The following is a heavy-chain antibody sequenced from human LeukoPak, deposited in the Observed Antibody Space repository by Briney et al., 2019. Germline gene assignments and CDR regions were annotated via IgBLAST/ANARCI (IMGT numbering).Heavy chain of an antibody. V-gene: IGHV3-23*01. CDR3: AKNKPYYYYYYMDV. J-gene: IGHJ6*03. CDR1: GFTFSSYE. CDR2: ISGSGGST. D-gene: IGHD1/OR15-1a*01. Sequence: PGGSLRLSCAASGFTFSSYEMNWVRQAPGKGLEWVSAISGSGGSTYYADSVKGRFTISRDNSKNTLYLQMNSLRAEDTAVYYCAKNKPYYYYYYMDVWGKGTTVTVSS.